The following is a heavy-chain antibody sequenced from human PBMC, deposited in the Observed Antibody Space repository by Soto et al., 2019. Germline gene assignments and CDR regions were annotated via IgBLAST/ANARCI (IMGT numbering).Heavy chain of an antibody. CDR1: GYTFTSYG. V-gene: IGHV1-69*13. Sequence: SVKVSCKASGYTFTSYGISWVRQAPGQGLEWMGGIIPIFGTANYAQKFQGRVTITADESTSTAYMELSSLRSEDTAVYYCARDRLASLDYWGQGTLVTVSS. CDR2: IIPIFGTA. J-gene: IGHJ4*02. CDR3: ARDRLASLDY.